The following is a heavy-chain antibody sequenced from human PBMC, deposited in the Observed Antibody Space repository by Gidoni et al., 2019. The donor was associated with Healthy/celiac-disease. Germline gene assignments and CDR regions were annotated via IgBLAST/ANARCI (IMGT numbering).Heavy chain of an antibody. J-gene: IGHJ4*02. V-gene: IGHV3-48*04. CDR2: ISSSSNTI. Sequence: LRLSCEASGFTFSSYSMNWVRQAPGKGLEWVSYISSSSNTIYYADAVKGRFTISRDNAKNSLYLQMNSLRAEDTAVYYCARDLLDYWGQGTLVTVSS. CDR3: ARDLLDY. CDR1: GFTFSSYS.